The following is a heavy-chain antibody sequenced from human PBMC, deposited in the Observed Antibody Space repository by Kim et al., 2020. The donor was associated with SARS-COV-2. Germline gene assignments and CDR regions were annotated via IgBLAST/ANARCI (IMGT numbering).Heavy chain of an antibody. Sequence: GGSLRLSCVASGFTFSDYWMHWVRQAPGKGLVWVSRSNSDGSRTTYADAVKGRFTISRDNARNALYLQMNSLRGDDTAVYYCARDTRGGIYFYDGMDVWGQGTTGTGAS. V-gene: IGHV3-74*01. CDR1: GFTFSDYW. D-gene: IGHD1-26*01. J-gene: IGHJ6*02. CDR2: SNSDGSRT. CDR3: ARDTRGGIYFYDGMDV.